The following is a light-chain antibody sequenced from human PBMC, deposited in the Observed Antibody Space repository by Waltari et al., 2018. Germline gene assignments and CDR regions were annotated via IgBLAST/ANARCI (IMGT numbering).Light chain of an antibody. Sequence: IVMTQSPLSLPVSPGEPASISCRSSQSLQYSNGYNYLDWYRQKPGQSPQLLSYLGSNRAYGVPDRFSGSGAGTDFTLKISRVEPEDVGVYYCMQALQTPEYTFGQGTKLEIK. J-gene: IGKJ2*01. CDR1: QSLQYSNGYNY. CDR2: LGS. CDR3: MQALQTPEYT. V-gene: IGKV2-28*01.